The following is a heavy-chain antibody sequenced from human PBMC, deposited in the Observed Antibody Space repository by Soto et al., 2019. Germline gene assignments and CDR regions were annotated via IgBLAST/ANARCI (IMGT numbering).Heavy chain of an antibody. Sequence: GGSLRLSCAASGLTFNNYAMSWVRQAPGKGLEWVSAITGSGGDTYHADSVKGRFTISRDNSMSTLYLQMNTLGAEDAAVYFCAKGSASGSPYYFDYWGHGTLVTVSS. D-gene: IGHD6-25*01. CDR1: GLTFNNYA. V-gene: IGHV3-23*01. CDR3: AKGSASGSPYYFDY. CDR2: ITGSGGDT. J-gene: IGHJ4*01.